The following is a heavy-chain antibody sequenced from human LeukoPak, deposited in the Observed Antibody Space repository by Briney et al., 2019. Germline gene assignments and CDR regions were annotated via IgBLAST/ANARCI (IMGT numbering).Heavy chain of an antibody. V-gene: IGHV4-39*01. J-gene: IGHJ6*03. Sequence: SETLSLICTVSGGSISSSSYYWGWIRQPPGKGPEWIGGIYYSGSTYYNPSLKSRVTISVDTSKNQFSLKLSSVTAADTAVYYCARLSYYYMDVWGKGATVTVSS. CDR2: IYYSGST. CDR3: ARLSYYYMDV. CDR1: GGSISSSSYY.